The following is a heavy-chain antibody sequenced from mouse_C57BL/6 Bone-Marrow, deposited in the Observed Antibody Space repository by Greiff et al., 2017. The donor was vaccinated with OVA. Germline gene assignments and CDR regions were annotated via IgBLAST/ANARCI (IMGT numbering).Heavy chain of an antibody. CDR1: GYTFTDYN. V-gene: IGHV1-39*01. J-gene: IGHJ2*01. D-gene: IGHD1-1*01. Sequence: EVQLQQSGAELVKPGASVKISCKASGYTFTDYNMNWVKQSHGKSLEWIGVISPNYGNTCYNQKFKGKTTLTVDQSSSTAYMQLNSLTSGDSAVYYWYITAVGAGFDYWGQGTTLTVSS. CDR2: ISPNYGNT. CDR3: YITAVGAGFDY.